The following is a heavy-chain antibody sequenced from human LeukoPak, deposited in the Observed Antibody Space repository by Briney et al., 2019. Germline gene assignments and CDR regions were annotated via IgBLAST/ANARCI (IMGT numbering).Heavy chain of an antibody. D-gene: IGHD2-2*01. CDR1: GGSISNYY. J-gene: IGHJ6*03. V-gene: IGHV4-59*08. CDR3: ARGRDIVVVPAAMRGPPYYYMDV. CDR2: IYYSGST. Sequence: SETLSLTCTVSGGSISNYYWSWIRQPPGKGLEWIGYIYYSGSTYYNPSLKSRVTISVDTSKNQFSLKLSSVTAADTAVYYCARGRDIVVVPAAMRGPPYYYMDVWGKGTTVTVSS.